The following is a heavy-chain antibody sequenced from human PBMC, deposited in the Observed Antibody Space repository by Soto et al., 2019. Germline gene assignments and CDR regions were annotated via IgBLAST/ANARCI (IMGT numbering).Heavy chain of an antibody. D-gene: IGHD6-13*01. CDR2: IYHSGST. V-gene: IGHV4-30-2*01. CDR1: VGSISSGGYS. Sequence: SETLSLTCAVSVGSISSGGYSWSWIRQPPGKGLEWIGYIYHSGSTYYNPSLKSRVTISVDRSKNQFSLKLSSVTAADTAVYYCAGTQQQLVFWWFDPWGQGTLVTVSS. CDR3: AGTQQQLVFWWFDP. J-gene: IGHJ5*02.